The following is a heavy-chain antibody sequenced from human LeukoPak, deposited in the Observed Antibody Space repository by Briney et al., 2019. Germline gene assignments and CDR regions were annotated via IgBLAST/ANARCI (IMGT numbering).Heavy chain of an antibody. CDR2: INQDGGAK. V-gene: IGHV3-7*01. J-gene: IGHJ4*02. D-gene: IGHD2-8*01. CDR3: ATYCTNGVCYSIVY. CDR1: GFAFSDYW. Sequence: SGGSLRLSCAASGFAFSDYWMTWVRQAPGKGLEWVADINQDGGAKHYVDSVKGRFTISGDNAKNSLYLQMNSLRAEDTAVYYCATYCTNGVCYSIVYWGQGTLVTVSS.